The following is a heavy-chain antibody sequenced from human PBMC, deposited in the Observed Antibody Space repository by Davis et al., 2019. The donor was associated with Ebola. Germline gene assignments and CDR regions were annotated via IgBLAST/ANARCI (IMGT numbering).Heavy chain of an antibody. CDR3: ARGYGSIDF. CDR2: INSGGSA. Sequence: SETLSLTCSVNDESFTTYYWTWIRQPPGQGLEWIGEINSGGSANYGPSFKSRATISIDTSKNQFSLNLTSVTAADTAVYFCARGYGSIDFWGQGVLVTVSS. D-gene: IGHD5-12*01. CDR1: DESFTTYY. J-gene: IGHJ4*02. V-gene: IGHV4-34*01.